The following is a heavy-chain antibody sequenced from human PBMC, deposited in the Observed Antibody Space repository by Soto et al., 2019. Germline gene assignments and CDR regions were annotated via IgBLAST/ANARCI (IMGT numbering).Heavy chain of an antibody. Sequence: GAPVKVSCKASGYTFTGYYMHWVRQAPGQGLEWMGGIIPIFGTANYAQKFQGRVTITADESTSTAYMELSSLRSEDTAVYYCARGWGEWLVYFDYWGQGTLVTVSS. D-gene: IGHD6-19*01. CDR3: ARGWGEWLVYFDY. V-gene: IGHV1-69*13. CDR1: GYTFTGYY. CDR2: IIPIFGTA. J-gene: IGHJ4*02.